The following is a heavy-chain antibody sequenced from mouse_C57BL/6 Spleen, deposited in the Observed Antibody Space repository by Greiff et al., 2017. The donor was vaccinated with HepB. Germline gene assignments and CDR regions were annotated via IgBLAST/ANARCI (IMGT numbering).Heavy chain of an antibody. D-gene: IGHD1-1*01. Sequence: VQVVESGPELVKPGASVKLSCKASGYTFTSYDINWVKQRPGQGLEWIGWIYPRDGSTKYNEKFKGNATLTVDTSSSTAYMELHSLTSEDSAVYFCASAYGSSLYWYFDVWGTGTTVTVSS. J-gene: IGHJ1*03. CDR2: IYPRDGST. CDR3: ASAYGSSLYWYFDV. CDR1: GYTFTSYD. V-gene: IGHV1-85*01.